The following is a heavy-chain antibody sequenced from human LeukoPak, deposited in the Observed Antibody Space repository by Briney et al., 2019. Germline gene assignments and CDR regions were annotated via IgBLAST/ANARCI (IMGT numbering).Heavy chain of an antibody. Sequence: ASVKVSCKASGYTFAGYYMHWVRQAPGQGLEWMGWINPNSGGTNYAQKFQGRVTMTRDTSISTAYMELSRLRSDDTAVYYCARGAVRIAAAERGNWIDPWGQGTLVTVSS. CDR1: GYTFAGYY. CDR3: ARGAVRIAAAERGNWIDP. D-gene: IGHD6-13*01. CDR2: INPNSGGT. J-gene: IGHJ5*02. V-gene: IGHV1-2*02.